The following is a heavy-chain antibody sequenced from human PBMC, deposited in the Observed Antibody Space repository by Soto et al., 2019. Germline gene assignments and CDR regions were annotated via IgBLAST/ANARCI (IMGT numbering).Heavy chain of an antibody. J-gene: IGHJ6*03. Sequence: QITLKESGPTLVKPTQTLTLICAFSGFSLSTSGVGVGWIRQPPGKVLEWLALIYWDDDKRYSPSLQSRLTITKDTYKNRVVLTMTSRDPVDTATYYCAHVVGDVNYDFWGGSGGIRDYMDGWGKGTTVTAS. CDR1: GFSLSTSGVG. D-gene: IGHD3-3*01. V-gene: IGHV2-5*02. CDR3: AHVVGDVNYDFWGGSGGIRDYMDG. CDR2: IYWDDDK.